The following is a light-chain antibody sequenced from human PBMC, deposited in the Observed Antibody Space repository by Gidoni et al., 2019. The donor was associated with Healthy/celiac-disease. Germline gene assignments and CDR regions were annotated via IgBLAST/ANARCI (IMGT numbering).Light chain of an antibody. CDR1: QSVSSY. CDR3: QQRSNWLT. CDR2: DAS. J-gene: IGKJ4*01. Sequence: DIAFTQAPATLSLSPGECATLSFRASQSVSSYLAWYQQKPGQAHMLLIYDASNRATGIPARFSGSGSGTDFTLTISSLDPEDFAVYYCQQRSNWLTFGGGTKVEIK. V-gene: IGKV3-11*01.